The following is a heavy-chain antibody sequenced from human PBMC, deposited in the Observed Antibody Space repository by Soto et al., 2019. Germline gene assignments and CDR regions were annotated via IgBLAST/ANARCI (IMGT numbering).Heavy chain of an antibody. D-gene: IGHD1-1*01. CDR3: AKDGTTAGIHYYGMDI. CDR2: IGRGGDT. V-gene: IGHV3-23*01. Sequence: LRLSCEVSGFTLTSYGMNWVRQAPDKGLEWVSTIGRGGDTFYADSVRGRFTISRDNSKNTLFLQMNSLRAEDTALYFCAKDGTTAGIHYYGMDIWGQGTTVTVSS. J-gene: IGHJ6*02. CDR1: GFTLTSYG.